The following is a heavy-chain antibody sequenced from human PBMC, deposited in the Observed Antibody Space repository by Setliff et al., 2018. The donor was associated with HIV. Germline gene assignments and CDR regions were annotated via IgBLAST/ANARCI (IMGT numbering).Heavy chain of an antibody. D-gene: IGHD2-15*01. CDR1: GFTASTYG. J-gene: IGHJ6*03. V-gene: IGHV3-48*04. Sequence: PGGSLRLSCAASGFTASTYGLHWVRQAPGKGLEWISFISHGGATKYYAESVEGRFTISRDNAKNSLYLLMHSLRAEDTAVYYCARDATRGGDMDVWAKGTTVTVSS. CDR3: ARDATRGGDMDV. CDR2: ISHGGATK.